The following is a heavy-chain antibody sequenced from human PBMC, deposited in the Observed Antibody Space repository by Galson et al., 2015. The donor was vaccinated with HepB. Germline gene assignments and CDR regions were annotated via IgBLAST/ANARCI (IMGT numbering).Heavy chain of an antibody. CDR1: GFTFSDYY. J-gene: IGHJ4*02. D-gene: IGHD4-17*01. CDR3: ARVADADYGDHSHFDY. Sequence: SLRLSCAASGFTFSDYYMSWIRQAPGKGLEWPSYISSSTTYTNYADSVKGRFTISRDNAKNSLFLQINSLRAEDTAVYYCARVADADYGDHSHFDYWGQGTLVTVSS. V-gene: IGHV3-11*06. CDR2: ISSSTTYT.